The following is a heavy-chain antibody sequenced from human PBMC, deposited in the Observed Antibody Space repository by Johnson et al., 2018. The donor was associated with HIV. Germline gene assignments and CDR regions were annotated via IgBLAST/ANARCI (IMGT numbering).Heavy chain of an antibody. V-gene: IGHV3-30*03. J-gene: IGHJ3*02. CDR1: GFTFDDYG. CDR3: ARYSITIFGVVISDAFDI. D-gene: IGHD3-3*01. CDR2: ISYDGSNK. Sequence: QVQLVESGGGVVRPGGSLRLTCAASGFTFDDYGMSWVRQAPGKGLEWVAVISYDGSNKYYADSVKGRFTLSRDNSKNTLYLQMNSLRAEDTAVYYCARYSITIFGVVISDAFDIWGQGTMVTVSS.